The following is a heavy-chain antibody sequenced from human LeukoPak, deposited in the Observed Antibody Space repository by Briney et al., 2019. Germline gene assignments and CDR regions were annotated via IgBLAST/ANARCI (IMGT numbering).Heavy chain of an antibody. V-gene: IGHV4-34*01. CDR3: ASQGCGAIRQFDP. D-gene: IGHD2-2*02. CDR2: INHSGST. Sequence: SETLSLTCAVYGGSFSGYYWSWIRQPPGKGLEWIGEINHSGSTNYNPSLKSRVTISVDTSKNQFSLRLSSVTAADTAVYYCASQGCGAIRQFDPWGQGTLVTVSS. CDR1: GGSFSGYY. J-gene: IGHJ5*02.